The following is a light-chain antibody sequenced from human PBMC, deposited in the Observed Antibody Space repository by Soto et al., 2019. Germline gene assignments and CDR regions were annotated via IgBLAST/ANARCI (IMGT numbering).Light chain of an antibody. J-gene: IGKJ5*01. Sequence: DIVLTQSPGTLSLSPGERATLSCRASQTLSPNYLAWCQQKPGHPPRLLIYGSSKRATGIPDRFSGSGSGTDFPLTISRMEPDDFGVYFCQQSSALPMTFGQGTRLEIK. V-gene: IGKV3-20*01. CDR1: QTLSPNY. CDR2: GSS. CDR3: QQSSALPMT.